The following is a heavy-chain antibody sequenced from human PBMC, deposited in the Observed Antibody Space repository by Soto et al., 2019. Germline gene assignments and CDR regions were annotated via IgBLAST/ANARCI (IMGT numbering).Heavy chain of an antibody. CDR2: IYYSGST. D-gene: IGHD2-15*01. Sequence: QVQLQESGPGLVKPSETLSLTCTVSGGSISSYYWTWIRQPPGKGLEWIGYIYYSGSTNYNPSLXSXVXIXXDTSKNQFSLKLSSVPAADTAVYYCARRYGGNLDYWGQGTLVTVSS. J-gene: IGHJ4*02. CDR1: GGSISSYY. CDR3: ARRYGGNLDY. V-gene: IGHV4-59*08.